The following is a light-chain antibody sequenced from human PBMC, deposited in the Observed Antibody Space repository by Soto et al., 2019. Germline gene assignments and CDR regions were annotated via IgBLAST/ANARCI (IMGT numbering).Light chain of an antibody. J-gene: IGLJ2*01. CDR3: QSYDSSLSGSVV. Sequence: QPVLTQPPSVSGAPGQRVSISCTGSGSNIGAGYEVHWYQQLPGTAPKLLITSNNNRPSGVPDRFSGSASDTSASLAITGLQAEDEADYYCQSYDSSLSGSVVFGGGTKLTVL. CDR2: SNN. V-gene: IGLV1-40*01. CDR1: GSNIGAGYE.